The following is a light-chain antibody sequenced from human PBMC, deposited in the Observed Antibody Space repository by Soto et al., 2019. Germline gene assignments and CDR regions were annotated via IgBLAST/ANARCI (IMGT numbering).Light chain of an antibody. J-gene: IGKJ1*01. V-gene: IGKV4-1*01. CDR2: WAS. CDR3: QEYYSSPWT. Sequence: DIVMTQSPDALAVSLGERATINCKSSQSVLFSSNNKNYLGWYQQKPGQAPSLLIYWASTRESGVPDRFSGSGSGTDFTLTISSMQAEDVAVYYCQEYYSSPWTFGQGTKVEIK. CDR1: QSVLFSSNNKNY.